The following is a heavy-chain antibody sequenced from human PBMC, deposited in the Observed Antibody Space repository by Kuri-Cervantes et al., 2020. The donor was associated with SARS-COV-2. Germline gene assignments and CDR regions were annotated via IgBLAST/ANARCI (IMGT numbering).Heavy chain of an antibody. CDR2: IYTSGST. CDR1: GGSISSGSYY. J-gene: IGHJ4*02. Sequence: SETLSLTCTVSGGSISSGSYYWSWIRQPAGKGLERIGRIYTSGSTNYNPSLKSRVTISVDTSKNQFSLKLSSVTAADTAVYYCARGSERGYSYGTHFDYWGQGTLVTVSS. D-gene: IGHD5-18*01. CDR3: ARGSERGYSYGTHFDY. V-gene: IGHV4-61*02.